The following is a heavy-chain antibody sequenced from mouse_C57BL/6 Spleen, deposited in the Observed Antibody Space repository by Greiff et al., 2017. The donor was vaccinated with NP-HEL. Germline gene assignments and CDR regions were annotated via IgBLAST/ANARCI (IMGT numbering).Heavy chain of an antibody. CDR1: GYTFTSYW. V-gene: IGHV1-50*01. J-gene: IGHJ3*01. Sequence: VQLQQSGAELVKPGASVKLSCKASGYTFTSYWMQWVKQRPGQGLEWIGEIDPSDSYTNYNQKFKGKATLTVDTSSSTAYMQLSSLTSEDSAVDYCAREHYGPGFAYWGQGTLVTVSA. CDR3: AREHYGPGFAY. D-gene: IGHD1-2*01. CDR2: IDPSDSYT.